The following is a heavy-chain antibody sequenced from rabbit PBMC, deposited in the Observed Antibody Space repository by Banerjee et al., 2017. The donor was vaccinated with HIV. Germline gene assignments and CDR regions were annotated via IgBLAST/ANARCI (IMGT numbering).Heavy chain of an antibody. CDR2: MHADSVGST. CDR1: GFDFSSYG. CDR3: ARHESVAGYTGHAYAPL. Sequence: QEQLVESGGGLVQPGGSLKLSCKASGFDFSSYGVSWVRQAPGKGLEWIGCMHADSVGSTYYASWAKGRFTISKTSSTTVTLQMTSLTAADTATYFCARHESVAGYTGHAYAPLWGQGTLVTVS. D-gene: IGHD6-1*01. J-gene: IGHJ4*01. V-gene: IGHV1S45*01.